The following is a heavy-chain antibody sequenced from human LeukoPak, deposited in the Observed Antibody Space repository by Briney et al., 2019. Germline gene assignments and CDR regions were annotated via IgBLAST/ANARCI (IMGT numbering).Heavy chain of an antibody. CDR3: AHRLNDLLTGYRHDAFDI. CDR1: GFSLSTSGVG. V-gene: IGHV2-5*02. Sequence: SGPTLMNPTPPLTLTCTFSGFSLSTSGVGVGWIRQPPVKALEWLSLIYWDDVKRFIPSLKSRVTITRDTSKNQVVLTMTNMDPVDTATYYCAHRLNDLLTGYRHDAFDIWGQGTMVTVSS. J-gene: IGHJ3*02. D-gene: IGHD3-9*01. CDR2: IYWDDVK.